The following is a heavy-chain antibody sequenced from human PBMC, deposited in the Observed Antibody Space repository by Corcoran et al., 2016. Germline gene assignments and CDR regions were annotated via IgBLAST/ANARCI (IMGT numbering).Heavy chain of an antibody. J-gene: IGHJ4*02. CDR2: VYSGGSA. Sequence: EVQLVESGGGLIQPGGSLRLSCAASGFTVSSNYMSWVRQAPGKGLGWVSLVYSGGSAYYADSLKGRFTFSRDDSKNTVYLQMNSLRVEDTALDFCARGRSGWEMPVDCLGLGTLVTVSP. CDR3: ARGRSGWEMPVDC. CDR1: GFTVSSNY. V-gene: IGHV3-53*01. D-gene: IGHD6-19*01.